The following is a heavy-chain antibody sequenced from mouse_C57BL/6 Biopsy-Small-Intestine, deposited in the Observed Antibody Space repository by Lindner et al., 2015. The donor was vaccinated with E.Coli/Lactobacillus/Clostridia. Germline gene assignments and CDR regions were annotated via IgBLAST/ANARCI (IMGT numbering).Heavy chain of an antibody. D-gene: IGHD1-1*01. CDR2: INPNNGGT. J-gene: IGHJ1*03. CDR3: ARGGYYGSSDWYFGV. Sequence: VQLQESGPELVKPGASVKMSCKASGYTFTDYNMHWVKQSHGKSLEWIGYINPNNGGTSYNQKFKGKATLTVNKSSSTAYMELRSLTSEDSAVYYCARGGYYGSSDWYFGVWGTGTTVTVSS. CDR1: GYTFTDYN. V-gene: IGHV1-22*01.